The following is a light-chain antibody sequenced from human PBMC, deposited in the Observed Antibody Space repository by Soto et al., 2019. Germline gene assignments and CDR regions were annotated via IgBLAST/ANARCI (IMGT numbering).Light chain of an antibody. V-gene: IGKV1-33*01. CDR2: AXS. CDR3: QQYDNLTLT. Sequence: IRSTQGPFSFSASKAARVTVTCRGSPDISHSFNWYQQKPGKAPKVXIDAXSNLETGVPSRLSGSGSATEFTFTISSMQPDYISTYYCQQYDNLTLTFGGGTKVDIK. J-gene: IGKJ4*01. CDR1: PDISHS.